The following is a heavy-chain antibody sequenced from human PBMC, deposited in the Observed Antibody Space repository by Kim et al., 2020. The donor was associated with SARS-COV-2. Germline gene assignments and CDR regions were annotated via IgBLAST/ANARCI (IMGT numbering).Heavy chain of an antibody. D-gene: IGHD3-3*01. CDR1: GFTFSSYT. V-gene: IGHV3-30-3*01. Sequence: GGSLRLSCAASGFTFSSYTMHYVRQAPGKGLEWVAVMSLDGSTKFYADSVKGRFTISRDNSKTTLYLQMNSLKTEDTAVYYCARGTASLGYGYFDLWGRGTLVTVSS. J-gene: IGHJ2*01. CDR3: ARGTASLGYGYFDL. CDR2: MSLDGSTK.